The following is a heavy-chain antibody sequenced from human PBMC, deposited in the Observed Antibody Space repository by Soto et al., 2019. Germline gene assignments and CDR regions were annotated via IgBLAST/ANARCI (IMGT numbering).Heavy chain of an antibody. J-gene: IGHJ3*02. CDR3: ARELRANDAFDI. CDR2: ISSSSSYI. Sequence: GGSLRLSCTASGFTFSSYSMNWVRQAPGKGLEWVSSISSSSSYIYYADSVKGRFTISRDNAKNALYLQMNSLRAEDTAVYYCARELRANDAFDIWGQGTMVTVSS. D-gene: IGHD4-17*01. V-gene: IGHV3-21*01. CDR1: GFTFSSYS.